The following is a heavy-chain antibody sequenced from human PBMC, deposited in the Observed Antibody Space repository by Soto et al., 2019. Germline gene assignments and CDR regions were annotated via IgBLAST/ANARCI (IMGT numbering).Heavy chain of an antibody. CDR1: GGSISSYY. CDR2: IYYSGST. V-gene: IGHV4-59*01. D-gene: IGHD4-17*01. Sequence: SETLSLTCTVSGGSISSYYWSWIRQPPGKGLEWIGYIYYSGSTNYNPSLKSRGTISVDTSKNQFSLKLSSVTAADTAVYYCARDRLTVTTGYYYYMDVWGKGTTVTVSS. CDR3: ARDRLTVTTGYYYYMDV. J-gene: IGHJ6*03.